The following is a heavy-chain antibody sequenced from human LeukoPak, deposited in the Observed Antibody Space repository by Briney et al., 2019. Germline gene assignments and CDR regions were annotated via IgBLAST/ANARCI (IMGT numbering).Heavy chain of an antibody. CDR3: ARAGRTRYFDWLPFDY. J-gene: IGHJ4*02. CDR2: IYSDGST. D-gene: IGHD3-9*01. CDR1: GLIVSSNY. Sequence: GGSLRLSCAASGLIVSSNYISWVRQAPGKGLEWVSEIYSDGSTYYAASVKGRFSFYRDNSKNTVYLQMNSLSAEDTAAYYCARAGRTRYFDWLPFDYWGQGTLVTVSS. V-gene: IGHV3-53*01.